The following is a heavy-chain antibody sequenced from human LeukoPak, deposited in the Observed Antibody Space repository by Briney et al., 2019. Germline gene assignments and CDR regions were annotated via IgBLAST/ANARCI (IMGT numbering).Heavy chain of an antibody. CDR3: ARDGLLYFSFGVDPRFDY. D-gene: IGHD3-3*01. CDR1: GFTVSSNY. Sequence: GGSLRLSCAASGFTVSSNYMSWVRQAPGKGLEWVANIKQDGSEKYYVDSVKGRFTISRDNAKNSLYLQMNSLRAEDTAVYYCARDGLLYFSFGVDPRFDYWGQGTLVTVSS. CDR2: IKQDGSEK. J-gene: IGHJ4*02. V-gene: IGHV3-7*01.